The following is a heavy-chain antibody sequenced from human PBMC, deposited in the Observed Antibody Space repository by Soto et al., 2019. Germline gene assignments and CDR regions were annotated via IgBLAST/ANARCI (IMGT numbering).Heavy chain of an antibody. J-gene: IGHJ6*04. CDR1: GFTFSDYA. D-gene: IGHD1-26*01. CDR3: AKYTSTSRYSFFGMDV. Sequence: GGSLRLSCTTSGFTFSDYAISWFRQAPGKGLEWVGVIRSKAYGVTTDYAASVKGRFAISRDDSKSTAYLQMNSVTTEDTAVYFCAKYTSTSRYSFFGMDVWGNGTTVTVSS. CDR2: IRSKAYGVTT. V-gene: IGHV3-49*03.